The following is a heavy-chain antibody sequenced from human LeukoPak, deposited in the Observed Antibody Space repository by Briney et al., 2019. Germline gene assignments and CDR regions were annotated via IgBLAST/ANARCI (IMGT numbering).Heavy chain of an antibody. CDR2: IIPILGIA. V-gene: IGHV1-69*02. Sequence: GASVKVSCKASGGTFSSYTISWVRQAPGQGLEWMGRIIPILGIANYAQKFQGRVTITADKSTSTAYMELSSLRSEDTAVYYCARLQGSVVVLAAIRSYYYGMDVWGQGTTVTVSS. CDR3: ARLQGSVVVLAAIRSYYYGMDV. J-gene: IGHJ6*02. CDR1: GGTFSSYT. D-gene: IGHD2-2*01.